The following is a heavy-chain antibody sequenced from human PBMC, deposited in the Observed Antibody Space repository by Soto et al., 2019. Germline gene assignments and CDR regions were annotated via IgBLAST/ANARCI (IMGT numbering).Heavy chain of an antibody. D-gene: IGHD1-7*01. J-gene: IGHJ4*02. V-gene: IGHV3-33*01. Sequence: GGSLRLSCAASGFTFSSYGMHWVRQAPGKGLEWVAVIWYDGSNKYYADSVKGRFTISRDNSKNTLYLQMNSLRAEDTAVYYCARETGTTKPSFDYWGQGTLVTVSS. CDR1: GFTFSSYG. CDR2: IWYDGSNK. CDR3: ARETGTTKPSFDY.